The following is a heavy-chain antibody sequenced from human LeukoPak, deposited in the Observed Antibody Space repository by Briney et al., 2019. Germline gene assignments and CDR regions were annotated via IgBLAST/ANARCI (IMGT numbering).Heavy chain of an antibody. V-gene: IGHV3-23*01. Sequence: PGESLRLSCAASGFTFSSYAMSWVRQAPGKGLEWASAISGSGGSTYYADSVKGRFTISRDNSKNTLYLQMNSLRAEDTAVYYCAKGVVAAGIIGYWGQGTLVTVSS. CDR3: AKGVVAAGIIGY. CDR1: GFTFSSYA. D-gene: IGHD6-13*01. CDR2: ISGSGGST. J-gene: IGHJ4*02.